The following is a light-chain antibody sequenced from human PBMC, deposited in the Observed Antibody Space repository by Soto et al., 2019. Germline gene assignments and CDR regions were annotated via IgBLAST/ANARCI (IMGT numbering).Light chain of an antibody. Sequence: EIVLTQSPGTLSLSPGERATLSCRASQSIRNFLAWYQQKPGQAPRLLIYGASSRATGIPDRFSGSGSGTDFTLTISRLEPEDFAVYYCQQYGSSPRFTFGPGTKVDIK. CDR2: GAS. J-gene: IGKJ3*01. CDR1: QSIRNF. CDR3: QQYGSSPRFT. V-gene: IGKV3-20*01.